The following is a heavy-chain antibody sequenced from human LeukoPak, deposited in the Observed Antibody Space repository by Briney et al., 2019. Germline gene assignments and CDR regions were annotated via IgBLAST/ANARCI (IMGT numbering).Heavy chain of an antibody. J-gene: IGHJ4*02. V-gene: IGHV3-30-3*01. CDR2: ISYDGSNK. CDR1: GFTFSSYA. CDR3: ASDRYGTIDY. Sequence: GGSLRLSCAASGFTFSSYAMHWVRQAPGKGLEWVAVISYDGSNKYYADSVKGRFTISRDNSKNTLYLQMNSLRAEDTAVYYCASDRYGTIDYGGQGTLVTVSS. D-gene: IGHD3-16*02.